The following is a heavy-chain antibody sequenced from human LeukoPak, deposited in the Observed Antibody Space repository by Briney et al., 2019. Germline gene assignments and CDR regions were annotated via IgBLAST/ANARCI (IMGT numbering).Heavy chain of an antibody. D-gene: IGHD2-2*01. V-gene: IGHV6-1*01. CDR3: ARDKGSVPYCSSTSCYVISYGMDV. J-gene: IGHJ6*02. CDR2: TYYRSKWYN. Sequence: SQTLSLTCAISGDSVSSNSAAWNWIRQSPSRGLEWLGRTYYRSKWYNDYAVSVKSRIPITPDTSKNQFSLQLNSVTPEDTAVYYCARDKGSVPYCSSTSCYVISYGMDVWGQGTTVTVSS. CDR1: GDSVSSNSAA.